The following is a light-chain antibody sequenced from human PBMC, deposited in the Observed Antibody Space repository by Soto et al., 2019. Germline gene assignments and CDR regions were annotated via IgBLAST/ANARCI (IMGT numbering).Light chain of an antibody. Sequence: DIQMTQSPSAVSASVGDRVTITCRASQDISRFLAWFQQNPGKVPKRLVYLATALQNGAPSRFSGSGSGTEFNFTINGLEPEDFAVYYCQHYENTPPSVTFGPGTKVDIK. CDR1: QDISRF. CDR2: LAT. V-gene: IGKV1-17*03. J-gene: IGKJ3*01. CDR3: QHYENTPPSVT.